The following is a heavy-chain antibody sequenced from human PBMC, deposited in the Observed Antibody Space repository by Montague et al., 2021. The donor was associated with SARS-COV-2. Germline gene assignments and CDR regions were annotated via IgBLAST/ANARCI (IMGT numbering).Heavy chain of an antibody. V-gene: IGHV4-34*01. J-gene: IGHJ6*03. CDR3: ARLRDGVVPSPILGVGPYYSYYYMDV. CDR2: INHGGST. Sequence: ETLSLTCAVHGTSFSGYYWEWIRQPPGKGLEWIGEINHGGSTKYSPSLKSRLTISADASKNQFSLKLTSVAAADTAVYYCARLRDGVVPSPILGVGPYYSYYYMDVWGRGTTVTVSS. CDR1: GTSFSGYY. D-gene: IGHD3-10*01.